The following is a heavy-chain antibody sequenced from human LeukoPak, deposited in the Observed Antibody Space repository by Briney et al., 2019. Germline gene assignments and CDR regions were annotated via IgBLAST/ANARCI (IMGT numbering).Heavy chain of an antibody. CDR3: ARVITPYGMDV. Sequence: GGSLRLSCAASGFTFSSYEMNWVRQAPGKGLEWVSYISSSGSTIYYADSVKGRFTISRDNAKNSLYLQMNSLRAEDTAVYYCARVITPYGMDVWGQETTVTVSS. D-gene: IGHD3-22*01. CDR2: ISSSGSTI. CDR1: GFTFSSYE. J-gene: IGHJ6*02. V-gene: IGHV3-48*03.